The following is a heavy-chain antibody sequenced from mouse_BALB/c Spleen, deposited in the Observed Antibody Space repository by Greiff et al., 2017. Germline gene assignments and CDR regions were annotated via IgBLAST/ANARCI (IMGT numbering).Heavy chain of an antibody. CDR2: ISSGGSYT. V-gene: IGHV5-9-3*01. J-gene: IGHJ4*01. Sequence: EVKLVESGGGLVKPGGSLKLSCAASGFTFSSYAMSWVRQTPEKRLEWVATISSGGSYTYYPDSVKGRFTISRDNAKNTLYLQMSSLRSEDTAMYYCARDNYGDYWGQGTSVTVSS. CDR3: ARDNYGDY. CDR1: GFTFSSYA. D-gene: IGHD1-1*01.